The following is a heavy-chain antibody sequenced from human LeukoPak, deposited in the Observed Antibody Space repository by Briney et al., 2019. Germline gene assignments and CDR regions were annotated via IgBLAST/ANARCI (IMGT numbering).Heavy chain of an antibody. Sequence: SETLSLTCAVYGGSFSGYNWRWIRQPPGKGLEWIGEINHSGNTKYNPSLKSRVTISVDTSKNQFSLKLSSVTAADTAVYYCAILPQYYYDRLDYWGQGTLVTVSS. CDR3: AILPQYYYDRLDY. CDR2: INHSGNT. CDR1: GGSFSGYN. J-gene: IGHJ4*02. D-gene: IGHD3-22*01. V-gene: IGHV4-34*01.